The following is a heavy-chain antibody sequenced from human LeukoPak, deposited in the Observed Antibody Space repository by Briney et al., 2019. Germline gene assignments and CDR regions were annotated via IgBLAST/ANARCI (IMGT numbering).Heavy chain of an antibody. CDR1: GYTFTSYG. CDR2: ISAYNGNT. J-gene: IGHJ4*02. V-gene: IGHV1-18*01. D-gene: IGHD6-19*01. Sequence: GASVKVSCKASGYTFTSYGISWVRQAPGQGLEWMGWISAYNGNTHYAQKLQGRVTMTTDTSTSTAYMELRSLRSDDTAVYYCASTTGYSSGWDFDYWGQGTLVTVSS. CDR3: ASTTGYSSGWDFDY.